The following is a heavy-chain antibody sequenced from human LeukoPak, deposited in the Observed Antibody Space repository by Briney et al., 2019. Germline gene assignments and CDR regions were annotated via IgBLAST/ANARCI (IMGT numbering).Heavy chain of an antibody. CDR2: IYSGGST. CDR3: VRGENPDYYYYGMDV. J-gene: IGHJ6*02. V-gene: IGHV3-53*01. CDR1: GFTFSTYS. Sequence: GGSLRLSCAASGFTFSTYSLNWVRQAPGEGLEWVSVIYSGGSTYYLDSAKGRFTISRDNSKNTLYLQMNSLRTEGTAVYYCVRGENPDYYYYGMDVWGQGTTVTVSS.